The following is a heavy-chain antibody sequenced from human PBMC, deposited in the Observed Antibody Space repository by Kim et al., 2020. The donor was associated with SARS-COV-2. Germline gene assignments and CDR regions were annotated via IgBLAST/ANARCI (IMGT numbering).Heavy chain of an antibody. CDR1: GFTFSSYG. V-gene: IGHV3-33*01. D-gene: IGHD6-13*01. CDR3: ARGGYSSSWYVAYYYYGMDV. CDR2: IWYDGSNK. J-gene: IGHJ6*02. Sequence: GGSLRLSCAASGFTFSSYGMHWVRQAPGKGLEWVAVIWYDGSNKYYADSVKGRFTISRDNSKNTLYLQMNSLRAEDTAVYYCARGGYSSSWYVAYYYYGMDVWGQGTTVTVSS.